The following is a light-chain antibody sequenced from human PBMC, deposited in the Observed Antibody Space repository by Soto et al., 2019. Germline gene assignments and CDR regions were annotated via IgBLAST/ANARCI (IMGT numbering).Light chain of an antibody. J-gene: IGKJ4*01. CDR1: QSIDSW. CDR3: QQYDGYPLT. CDR2: AAS. V-gene: IGKV1-5*03. Sequence: DIQMTQSPSTLSAFVGDRVTITCRASQSIDSWLAWYQHKPGKAPQVLIRAASILESGVPSRFSGSGSGTAFTLTINSLQPDDFATYYCQQYDGYPLTFGGGTKVEI.